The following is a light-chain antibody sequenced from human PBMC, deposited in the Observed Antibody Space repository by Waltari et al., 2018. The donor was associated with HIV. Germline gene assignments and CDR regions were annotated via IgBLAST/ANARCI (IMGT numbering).Light chain of an antibody. Sequence: QSVLTQPPSASGTPGQRVTISCSGSTSNIGSNYVYWYPHLPGTAPKLLIYRNNQRPSGVPDRFSGSKSGTSASLAISGLRSEDEADYYCATWDDSRVVFGGGTKLTVL. CDR2: RNN. V-gene: IGLV1-47*01. CDR1: TSNIGSNY. CDR3: ATWDDSRVV. J-gene: IGLJ2*01.